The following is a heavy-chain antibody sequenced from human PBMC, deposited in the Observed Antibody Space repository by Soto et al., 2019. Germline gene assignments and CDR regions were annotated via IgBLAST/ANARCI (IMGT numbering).Heavy chain of an antibody. CDR2: INPNSGGT. Sequence: ASVKVSCKASGYTFTGYYMHWVRQAPGQGLEWMGWINPNSGGTNYAQKFQGRVTMTRDTSISTAYMELSRLRSDDTAVYCCARSRGRGYCSGGSCYSVDPWGQGTLVTVSS. J-gene: IGHJ5*02. V-gene: IGHV1-2*02. D-gene: IGHD2-15*01. CDR1: GYTFTGYY. CDR3: ARSRGRGYCSGGSCYSVDP.